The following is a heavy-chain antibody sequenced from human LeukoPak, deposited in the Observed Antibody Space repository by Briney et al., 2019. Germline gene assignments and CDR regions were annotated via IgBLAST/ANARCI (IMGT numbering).Heavy chain of an antibody. CDR3: AKDKNYDSSGYPFA. CDR1: GFTFSSYG. J-gene: IGHJ5*02. CDR2: VSYDGSNK. D-gene: IGHD3-22*01. V-gene: IGHV3-30*18. Sequence: QTGGSLRLSCAASGFTFSSYGMHWVRQAPGKGLEWVAVVSYDGSNKYYADSVKGRFTISRDNSKNTLYLQMNSLRAEDTAVYYCAKDKNYDSSGYPFAWGQGTLVTVSS.